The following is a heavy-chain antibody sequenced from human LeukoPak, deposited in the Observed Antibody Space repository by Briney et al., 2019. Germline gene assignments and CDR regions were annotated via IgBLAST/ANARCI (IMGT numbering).Heavy chain of an antibody. J-gene: IGHJ6*03. D-gene: IGHD6-13*01. V-gene: IGHV4-38-2*01. CDR2: IFHSGNT. Sequence: PSETLSLTCAVSGYSISSGYYWGWFRQPPGKGLEWIGCIFHSGNTYYNPSLKSRVSISVDTSKNQFSLKLTSLTAADTAVFYCARQGGSSSPYYYYYMDVWGKGTTVTVSS. CDR3: ARQGGSSSPYYYYYMDV. CDR1: GYSISSGYY.